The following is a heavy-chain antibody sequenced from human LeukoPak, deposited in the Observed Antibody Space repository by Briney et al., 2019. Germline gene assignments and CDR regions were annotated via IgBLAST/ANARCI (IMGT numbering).Heavy chain of an antibody. CDR1: GGTFSSYA. J-gene: IGHJ3*02. V-gene: IGHV1-69*05. Sequence: SVKVSCKASGGTFSSYAISWVRQAPGQGLEWTGGIIPIFGTANYAQKFQGRVTITTDESTSTAYMELSSLRAEDMALYYCAKDMGEQQLVQGAFDIWGQGTMVTVSS. CDR3: AKDMGEQQLVQGAFDI. CDR2: IIPIFGTA. D-gene: IGHD6-13*01.